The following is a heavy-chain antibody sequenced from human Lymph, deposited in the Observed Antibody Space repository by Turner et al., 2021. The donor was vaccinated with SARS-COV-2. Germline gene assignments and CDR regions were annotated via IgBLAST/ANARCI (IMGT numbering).Heavy chain of an antibody. Sequence: EVQLLESGGGLVQPGGSLRLSCAASGFTFSSYSMNWVCQAPGKGLEWVSSISSGSSDITYEDSAMGRCTTTTEDTSKKLFLLKMSLRTAEETVVYYGGRRGQQLGSGYFDYWGQGTLVTVSS. CDR3: GRRGQQLGSGYFDY. CDR2: ISSGSSDI. J-gene: IGHJ4*02. CDR1: GFTFSSYS. D-gene: IGHD6-13*01. V-gene: IGHV3-21*01.